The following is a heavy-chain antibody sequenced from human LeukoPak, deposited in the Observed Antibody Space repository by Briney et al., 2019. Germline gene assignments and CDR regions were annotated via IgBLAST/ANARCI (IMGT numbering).Heavy chain of an antibody. CDR2: IHYSGST. J-gene: IGHJ5*02. Sequence: SETLSLTCTVSGASISSGVYYWSWIRQHPEKGLEWIGFIHYSGSTYYSPSLESRTTIPVDTSKHQFSLKLSAVTAADTAVYFCARTSGDSSSWRNTNWFDPWGQGTLVTVSS. CDR1: GASISSGVYY. CDR3: ARTSGDSSSWRNTNWFDP. V-gene: IGHV4-31*03. D-gene: IGHD6-13*01.